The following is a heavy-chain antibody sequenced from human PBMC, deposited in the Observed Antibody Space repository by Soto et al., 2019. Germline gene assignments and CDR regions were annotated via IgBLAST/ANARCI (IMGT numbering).Heavy chain of an antibody. V-gene: IGHV4-4*02. CDR1: GGSISSSNW. CDR3: ARDGLRFLEWSLNYGMDV. CDR2: IYHSGST. J-gene: IGHJ6*02. Sequence: PSETLSLTCAVSGGSISSSNWWSWVRQPPGKGLEWIGEIYHSGSTNYNPSLKSRVTISVDKSKNQFSLKLSSVTAADTAVYYCARDGLRFLEWSLNYGMDVWGQGTTVTVSS. D-gene: IGHD3-3*01.